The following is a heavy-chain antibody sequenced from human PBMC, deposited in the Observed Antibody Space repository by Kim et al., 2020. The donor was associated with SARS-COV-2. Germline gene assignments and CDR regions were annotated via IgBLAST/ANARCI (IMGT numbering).Heavy chain of an antibody. J-gene: IGHJ6*02. D-gene: IGHD3-10*01. CDR2: ISSSGSTI. CDR1: GFTFSDYY. V-gene: IGHV3-11*01. CDR3: ARDSGITMVRGVIIPVLGGMDV. Sequence: GGSLRLSCAASGFTFSDYYMSWIRQAPGKGLEWVSYISSSGSTIYYADSVKGRFTISRDNAKNSLYLQMNSLRAEDTAVYYCARDSGITMVRGVIIPVLGGMDVWGQGTTVTVSS.